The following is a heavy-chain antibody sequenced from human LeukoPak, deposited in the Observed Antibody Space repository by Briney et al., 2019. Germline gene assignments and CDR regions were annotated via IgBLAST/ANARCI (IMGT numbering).Heavy chain of an antibody. CDR2: IYPGDSDT. D-gene: IGHD4-17*01. V-gene: IGHV5-51*01. Sequence: GGSLKISCKGSGYSFTSYWIGWVRQMPGKGLEWMGIIYPGDSDTRYSPSFQGQVTISADKSISTAYLQWSSLKASDTAMYYCARRNDYGDYATAFDIWGQGTMVTVSS. CDR3: ARRNDYGDYATAFDI. CDR1: GYSFTSYW. J-gene: IGHJ3*02.